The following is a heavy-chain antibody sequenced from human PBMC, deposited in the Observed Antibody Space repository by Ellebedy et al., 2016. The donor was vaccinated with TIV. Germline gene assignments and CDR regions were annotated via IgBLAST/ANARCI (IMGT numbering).Heavy chain of an antibody. D-gene: IGHD3-9*01. J-gene: IGHJ4*02. Sequence: GESLKISCAASGFTFSSYAMSWVRQAPGKGLEWVSAISGSGGSTYYADSVKGRFTISRDNSKNTLYLQMNSLRAEDTAVYYCARGSYDILTGSLGYFDYWGQGTLVTVSS. V-gene: IGHV3-23*01. CDR3: ARGSYDILTGSLGYFDY. CDR2: ISGSGGST. CDR1: GFTFSSYA.